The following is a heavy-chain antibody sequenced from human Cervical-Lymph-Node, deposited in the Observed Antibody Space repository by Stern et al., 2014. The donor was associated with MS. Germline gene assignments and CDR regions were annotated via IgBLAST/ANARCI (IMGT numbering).Heavy chain of an antibody. CDR2: IFPGGSDI. Sequence: VQLVQSGPEVKRPGESLKISCQASGYTITPYWIGWVRQMPGKGLEWIAIIFPGGSDIKSSPSFQGQVTISADKSSSTAYLQWNNLKASDTAIYYCERQRYFDYWGQGTLVTVSS. J-gene: IGHJ4*02. V-gene: IGHV5-51*01. CDR3: ERQRYFDY. CDR1: GYTITPYW.